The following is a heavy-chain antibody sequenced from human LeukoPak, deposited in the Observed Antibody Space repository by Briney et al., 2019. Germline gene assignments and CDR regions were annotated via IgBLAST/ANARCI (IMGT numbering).Heavy chain of an antibody. D-gene: IGHD2-8*01. J-gene: IGHJ4*02. Sequence: GGSLRLSCAASGFIFSNYALSWVRQAPGKGLEWVSATSGRGGSPYYADSVKGRFTISRDNAKNTLYLQMNSLRAEDTAVYYCARGQTNTYWGQGILVTVSS. CDR3: ARGQTNTY. CDR1: GFIFSNYA. V-gene: IGHV3-23*01. CDR2: TSGRGGSP.